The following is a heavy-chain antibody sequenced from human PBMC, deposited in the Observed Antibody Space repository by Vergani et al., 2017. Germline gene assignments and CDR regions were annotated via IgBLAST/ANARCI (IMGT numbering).Heavy chain of an antibody. Sequence: EVLLVQSGAEVKKPGESLKISCKGSGYSFTSYWIGWVRQMPGKGLEWMGIIYPGDSETRYSPSFQGQVTISVDKSISAAYLQWSSLNASDTAMYYCARFGGSVDDYYGMDVGGQGTTVTVSS. CDR2: IYPGDSET. CDR1: GYSFTSYW. V-gene: IGHV5-51*01. CDR3: ARFGGSVDDYYGMDV. J-gene: IGHJ6*02. D-gene: IGHD4-23*01.